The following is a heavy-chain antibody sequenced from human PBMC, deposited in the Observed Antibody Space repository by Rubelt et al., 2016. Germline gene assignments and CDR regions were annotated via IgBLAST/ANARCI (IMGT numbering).Heavy chain of an antibody. J-gene: IGHJ4*02. Sequence: VQLVESGGGVVQPGRSLRLSCAASGFTFSSYGMHWVRQAPGKGLEWVSSISSSSSYIYYADSGKGRFTISRDNAKNSLDLKMNSLRGEDTAVDYCARVWGLVPFDYWGQGTLVTVSS. V-gene: IGHV3-21*01. D-gene: IGHD6-19*01. CDR3: ARVWGLVPFDY. CDR2: ISSSSSYI. CDR1: GFTFSSYG.